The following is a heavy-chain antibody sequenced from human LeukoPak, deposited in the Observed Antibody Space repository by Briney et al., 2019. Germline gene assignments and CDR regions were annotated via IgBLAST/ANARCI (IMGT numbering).Heavy chain of an antibody. CDR1: GGSPSSDY. Sequence: SETLSFTCPVSGGSPSSDYCGGVRHPPGKGLGCIGYIYSSGRTNYNPSLKSRVTKSVDTSKNQFSLKLSSVTAADTAVYYCGSGRDGYNDETWGQGTLVTVTS. CDR3: GSGRDGYNDET. V-gene: IGHV4-59*01. CDR2: IYSSGRT. J-gene: IGHJ4*02. D-gene: IGHD5-24*01.